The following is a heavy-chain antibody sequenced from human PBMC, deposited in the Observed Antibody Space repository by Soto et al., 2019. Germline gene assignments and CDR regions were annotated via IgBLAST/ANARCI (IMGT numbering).Heavy chain of an antibody. CDR2: TYHSGRT. CDR3: ARRHYYDSSGDADALDI. Sequence: QVHLQESGPGLVEPSQTLSLTCTVSGDSISSGDYYWSWIRQSPDKGLEWIGYTYHSGRTYYKPSLKSRVTISADTSKNQFSLKLSSVTAADTAVYYCARRHYYDSSGDADALDIW. D-gene: IGHD3-22*01. CDR1: GDSISSGDYY. V-gene: IGHV4-30-4*01. J-gene: IGHJ3*02.